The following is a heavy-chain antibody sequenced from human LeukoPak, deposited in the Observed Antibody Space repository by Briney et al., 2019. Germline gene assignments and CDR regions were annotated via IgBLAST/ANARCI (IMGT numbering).Heavy chain of an antibody. CDR2: INRDGNEK. CDR1: GFTFSSYW. Sequence: GGSLRLSCAASGFTFSSYWMNWVRQAPGKGLQWVANINRDGNEKNYVDSVKGRFSISRDNAKNSLYLQMDSLRDEDTAVYYCAKEGAYPIITYDSWGQGALVTVSS. CDR3: AKEGAYPIITYDS. V-gene: IGHV3-7*01. J-gene: IGHJ5*01. D-gene: IGHD3-10*01.